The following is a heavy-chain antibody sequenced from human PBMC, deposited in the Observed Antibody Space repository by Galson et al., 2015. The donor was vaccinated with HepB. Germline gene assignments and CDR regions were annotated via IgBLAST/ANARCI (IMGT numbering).Heavy chain of an antibody. V-gene: IGHV5-10-1*01. Sequence: QSGAEVKKPGESLRISCQGSGYTFINYWISWVRQMPGKGLEWMGRIDPSDSYTYYSPSFQGHVTISTDKSISTVYLQWDSLKASDTAIYYCSRHGPYSSGDGKFDHWGQGSLVTVSS. CDR3: SRHGPYSSGDGKFDH. CDR1: GYTFINYW. D-gene: IGHD6-19*01. CDR2: IDPSDSYT. J-gene: IGHJ4*02.